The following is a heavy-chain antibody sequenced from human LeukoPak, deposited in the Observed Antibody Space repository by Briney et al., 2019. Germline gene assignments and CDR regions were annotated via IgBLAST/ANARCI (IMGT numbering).Heavy chain of an antibody. Sequence: SETLSLTCTVSGGSISSYYWSWLRQPPGKGLEWLGYIYYSGSTNYNPSLKSRVTISVDTSKNQFSLKLSSVTAADTAVYYCASHRDGYNSYWGFDYWGQGTLVTVSS. CDR1: GGSISSYY. V-gene: IGHV4-59*01. CDR2: IYYSGST. J-gene: IGHJ4*02. CDR3: ASHRDGYNSYWGFDY. D-gene: IGHD5-24*01.